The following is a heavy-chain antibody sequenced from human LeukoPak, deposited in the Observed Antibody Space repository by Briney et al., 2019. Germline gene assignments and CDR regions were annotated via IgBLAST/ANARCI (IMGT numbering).Heavy chain of an antibody. CDR3: AGDTRMSSGYHYFDL. V-gene: IGHV4-30-4*01. CDR2: IYYSGST. J-gene: IGHJ4*02. D-gene: IGHD3-22*01. Sequence: PSQTLSLTCSVSGDSISSGDYYWSWVRQPPGKTLECIGYIYYSGSTYSNPSLRSRVTISVDTPNKQFSLKLSSVTAADTAVYYCAGDTRMSSGYHYFDLWGQGTLVTVSS. CDR1: GDSISSGDYY.